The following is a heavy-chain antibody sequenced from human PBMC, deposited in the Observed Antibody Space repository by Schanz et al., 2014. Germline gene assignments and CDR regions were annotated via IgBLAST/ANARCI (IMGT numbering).Heavy chain of an antibody. V-gene: IGHV4-31*03. CDR1: GASISSGGYY. CDR3: ARHGGIPYYPMDV. D-gene: IGHD3-16*01. J-gene: IGHJ6*02. CDR2: ISYSGST. Sequence: QVQLQESGPGLVKPSQTLSLTCTVSGASISSGGYYWDWIRLLPGKGLEWIGYISYSGSTSFNPSLKSRLPMSVDTSKNQFSLRLSSVTAADTAVYYCARHGGIPYYPMDVWGQGTTVNVSS.